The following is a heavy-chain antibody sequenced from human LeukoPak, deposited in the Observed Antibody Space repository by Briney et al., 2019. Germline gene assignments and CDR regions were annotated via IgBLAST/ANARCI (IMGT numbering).Heavy chain of an antibody. Sequence: GGSLRLSCAASGFTFSSYAMSWVHQAPGKGLEWVSAISGSGGSTYYADSVKGRFTISRDNSKNTLYLQMNSLRAEDTAVYYCAKAGQWLVPLGYFDYWGQGTLVTVSS. CDR1: GFTFSSYA. CDR2: ISGSGGST. D-gene: IGHD6-19*01. CDR3: AKAGQWLVPLGYFDY. V-gene: IGHV3-23*01. J-gene: IGHJ4*02.